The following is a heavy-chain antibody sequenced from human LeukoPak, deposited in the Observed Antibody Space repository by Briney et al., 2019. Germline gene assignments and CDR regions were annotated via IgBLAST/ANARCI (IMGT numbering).Heavy chain of an antibody. CDR2: ISYDGSNK. D-gene: IGHD2-15*01. V-gene: IGHV3-30-3*01. Sequence: RSLRLSCAASGFTFSSYAMHWVRQAPGKGLEWAAVISYDGSNKYYADSVKGRFTISRDNSKNTLYLQMNSLRAEDTAVYYCARDGGDIVVVVAAVSAFDIWGQGTMVTVSS. J-gene: IGHJ3*02. CDR3: ARDGGDIVVVVAAVSAFDI. CDR1: GFTFSSYA.